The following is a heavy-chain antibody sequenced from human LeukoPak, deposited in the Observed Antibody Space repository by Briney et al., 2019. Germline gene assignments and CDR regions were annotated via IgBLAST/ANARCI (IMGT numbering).Heavy chain of an antibody. J-gene: IGHJ2*01. CDR1: GDSVSSNSAA. CDR2: TYYRSKWYN. Sequence: SQTLSLTCAISGDSVSSNSAAWNWIRQSPSRGLEWLGRTYYRSKWYNDYAVSVKSRITINPDTSKNQFPLKLSSVTAADTAVYYCARLPHLLAYCGGDCYSYWYFDLWGRGTLVTVSS. D-gene: IGHD2-21*02. V-gene: IGHV6-1*01. CDR3: ARLPHLLAYCGGDCYSYWYFDL.